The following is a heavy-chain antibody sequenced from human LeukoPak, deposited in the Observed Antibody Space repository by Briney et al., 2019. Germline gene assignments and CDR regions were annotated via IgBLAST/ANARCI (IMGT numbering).Heavy chain of an antibody. CDR1: GGSFSGYY. D-gene: IGHD1-7*01. CDR3: ATSRLNWNYNWFDP. J-gene: IGHJ5*02. V-gene: IGHV4-34*01. Sequence: KPSETLSLTCAVYGGSFSGYYWSWIRQPPGKGLEWIGEINHSGSTNYNPSLKSRVTISVDTSKNQFSLKLSSVTAADTAVYYCATSRLNWNYNWFDPWGQGTLVTVSS. CDR2: INHSGST.